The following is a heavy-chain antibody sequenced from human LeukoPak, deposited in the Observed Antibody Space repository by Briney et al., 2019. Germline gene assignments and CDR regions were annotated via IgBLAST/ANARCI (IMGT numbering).Heavy chain of an antibody. Sequence: SETLSLTCTVSGGSISSYYWSWLRQPPGKGLEWIGYIYYSGSTNYNPSLKSRVTISVDTSKNQFSLKLSSVTAADTAVYYCARMWSGKYYDSSGYYYGIDYWGQGTLVTVSS. CDR1: GGSISSYY. V-gene: IGHV4-59*01. CDR3: ARMWSGKYYDSSGYYYGIDY. CDR2: IYYSGST. D-gene: IGHD3-22*01. J-gene: IGHJ4*02.